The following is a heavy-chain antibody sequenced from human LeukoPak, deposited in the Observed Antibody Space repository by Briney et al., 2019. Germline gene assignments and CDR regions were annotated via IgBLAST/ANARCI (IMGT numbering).Heavy chain of an antibody. V-gene: IGHV1-24*01. J-gene: IGHJ4*02. CDR1: GYTLTELS. D-gene: IGHD3-22*01. CDR2: FDPEDGET. Sequence: ASVTVSYKVSGYTLTELSMHWVRQAPGKGLAWMGGFDPEDGETIYAQKFQGRVTITENTSTDTAYMELSSLISEDTAVYYCATDGLSSRITRIVVVPVWGQGTLVTVSS. CDR3: ATDGLSSRITRIVVVPV.